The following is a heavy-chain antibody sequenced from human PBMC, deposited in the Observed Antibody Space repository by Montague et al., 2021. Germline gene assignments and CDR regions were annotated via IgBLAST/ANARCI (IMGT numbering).Heavy chain of an antibody. Sequence: SETLSLTCTVSGGSISSDYWSWIRQPPGKGLESVGNIYYSGSTAYNPSLKRRVTISLDTSRKQFSLTLTSVTAADTAVYYCARGDEAMYFWGQGILVTVSS. CDR3: ARGDEAMYF. V-gene: IGHV4-59*13. CDR2: IYYSGST. CDR1: GGSISSDY. D-gene: IGHD2-2*01. J-gene: IGHJ4*02.